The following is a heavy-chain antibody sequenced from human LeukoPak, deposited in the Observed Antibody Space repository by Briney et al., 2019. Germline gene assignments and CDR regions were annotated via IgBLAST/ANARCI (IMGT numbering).Heavy chain of an antibody. J-gene: IGHJ4*02. CDR2: INWNSGSI. Sequence: GRSLRLSCAASGFNFNDYAMHWVRQAPGKGLEWVSGINWNSGSIGYADSVKGRFTISRDNAKNSLYLQMNSLRAEDMAFYYSAKDPGTGMGSGYYLSLYYFDYWGQGTLVTVSS. CDR3: AKDPGTGMGSGYYLSLYYFDY. CDR1: GFNFNDYA. V-gene: IGHV3-9*03. D-gene: IGHD3-22*01.